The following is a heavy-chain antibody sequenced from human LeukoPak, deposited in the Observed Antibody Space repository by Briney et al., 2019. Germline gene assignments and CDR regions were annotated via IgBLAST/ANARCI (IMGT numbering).Heavy chain of an antibody. CDR1: GYTFTSYG. D-gene: IGHD2-2*01. Sequence: ASVKVFCKASGYTFTSYGISWVRQAPGQGLEWMGWISAYNGNTNYAQKLQGRVAMTTDTSTSTAYMELRSLRSDDTAVCYCALSCSSTSCYGPIDAFDIWGQGTMVTVSS. CDR3: ALSCSSTSCYGPIDAFDI. CDR2: ISAYNGNT. V-gene: IGHV1-18*01. J-gene: IGHJ3*02.